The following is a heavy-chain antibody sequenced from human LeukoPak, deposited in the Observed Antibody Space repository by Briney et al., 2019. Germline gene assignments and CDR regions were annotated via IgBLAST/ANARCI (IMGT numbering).Heavy chain of an antibody. CDR1: GFTFSRNG. CDR3: ARGRFNYDDSGYSSFYH. D-gene: IGHD3-22*01. Sequence: GGSLRLSCAASGFTFSRNGIHWVRQAPGKGLEWVANIKEDGSEKYYVDSVKGRFTISRDNAKNSQYLQMNSLRAEDTAVYYCARGRFNYDDSGYSSFYHWGQGTLVTVSS. V-gene: IGHV3-7*01. CDR2: IKEDGSEK. J-gene: IGHJ4*02.